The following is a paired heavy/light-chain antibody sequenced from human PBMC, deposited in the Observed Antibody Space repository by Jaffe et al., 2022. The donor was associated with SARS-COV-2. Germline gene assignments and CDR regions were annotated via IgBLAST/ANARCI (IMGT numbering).Light chain of an antibody. V-gene: IGLV1-51*02. Sequence: QSVLTQPPSVSAAPGQKVTISCSGSTSNIGHNDVSWYQQFPGTAPKLLIFENNKRPSGIPDRFSGSKSGTSATLGITGLQTGDEADYYCGTWDTSLYTVLFGGGTKLTVL. CDR1: TSNIGHND. J-gene: IGLJ2*01. CDR3: GTWDTSLYTVL. CDR2: ENN.
Heavy chain of an antibody. CDR3: ASLASTFVWFEELFFFDY. Sequence: QLQLQESGPGLVKPSETLSLRCTVSGASINNSNYYWGWIRQPPGKGLESIGSISYSGTTYYNPSLKNRVTISVDTSKNQFSLKLSSVTAADAAVYYCASLASTFVWFEELFFFDYWGQGILVTVSS. CDR1: GASINNSNYY. J-gene: IGHJ4*02. D-gene: IGHD3-10*01. CDR2: ISYSGTT. V-gene: IGHV4-39*01.